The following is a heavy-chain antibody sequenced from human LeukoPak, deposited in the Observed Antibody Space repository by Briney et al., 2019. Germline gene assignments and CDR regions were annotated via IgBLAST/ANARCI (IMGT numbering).Heavy chain of an antibody. CDR3: AKKVRGPSHPLDF. CDR2: INPEKRDT. Sequence: GASVKVSCXAXGYTFTGYAIHWVRQAPGQGLEWMGWINPEKRDTGYAHKFQGRVTMTSDTSISTAYMELSSLRSDDTAVYYCAKKVRGPSHPLDFWGQGTLVTVSS. CDR1: GYTFTGYA. D-gene: IGHD5-12*01. J-gene: IGHJ4*02. V-gene: IGHV1-2*02.